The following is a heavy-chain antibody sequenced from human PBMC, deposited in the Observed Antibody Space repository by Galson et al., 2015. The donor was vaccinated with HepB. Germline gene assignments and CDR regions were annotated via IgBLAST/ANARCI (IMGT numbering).Heavy chain of an antibody. CDR2: ISKSATVT. CDR1: GFTFSSFA. D-gene: IGHD6-19*01. CDR3: ATGFKLAGAA. J-gene: IGHJ5*02. Sequence: SLRLSCAASGFTFSSFAMSWVRQPPGKGLEWASSISKSATVTYYVDSVKGRFTISRDDSKSTLYLQMNGLRAEDTAIYYCATGFKLAGAAWGQGTLVTVSS. V-gene: IGHV3-23*01.